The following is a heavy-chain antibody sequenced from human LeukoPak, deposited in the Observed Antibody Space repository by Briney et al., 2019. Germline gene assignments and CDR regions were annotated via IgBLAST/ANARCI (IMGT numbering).Heavy chain of an antibody. Sequence: PGGSLRLSCAASGFTFSSYAMSWVRQAPGKGLEWVSAISGSGGSTYYADSVKGQFTISRDNSKNTLYLQMNSLRAEDTAVYYCALSSVLEWLFQTPLYYFDYWGQGTLVTVSS. D-gene: IGHD3-3*01. CDR2: ISGSGGST. V-gene: IGHV3-23*01. J-gene: IGHJ4*02. CDR3: ALSSVLEWLFQTPLYYFDY. CDR1: GFTFSSYA.